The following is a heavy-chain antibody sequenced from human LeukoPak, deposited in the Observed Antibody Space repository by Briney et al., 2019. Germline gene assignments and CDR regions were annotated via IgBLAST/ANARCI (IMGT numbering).Heavy chain of an antibody. V-gene: IGHV3-21*01. CDR3: ARGVVPAASFDY. D-gene: IGHD2-2*01. CDR1: GFTFSSYS. CDR2: ISSSSSYI. J-gene: IGHJ4*02. Sequence: PGGSLRLSCAASGFTFSSYSMNWVRQAPGKGLEWVSSISSSSSYIYYADSVKGRFTISRDNAKNSLYLQMNSLRAEDTAVYYCARGVVPAASFDYWGQGTLVTVSS.